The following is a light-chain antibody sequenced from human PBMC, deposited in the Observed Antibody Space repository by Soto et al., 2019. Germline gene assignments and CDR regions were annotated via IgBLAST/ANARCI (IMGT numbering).Light chain of an antibody. Sequence: DIQMTHSPSTLSAXXGDRVTITCRASQSIGRFLAWYQHQPGKAPKLLIYAASTLQSGVPSRFSGSGSGTEFTLTISSLQPDDFATYYCQHYNSYSEAFGQGTKVDI. V-gene: IGKV1-5*01. J-gene: IGKJ1*01. CDR2: AAS. CDR3: QHYNSYSEA. CDR1: QSIGRF.